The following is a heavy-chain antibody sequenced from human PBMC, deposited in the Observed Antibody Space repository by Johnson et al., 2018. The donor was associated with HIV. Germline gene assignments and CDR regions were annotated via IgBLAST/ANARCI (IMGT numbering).Heavy chain of an antibody. CDR1: GFTFSSYG. CDR3: AKDRGSPGTPAAFDI. V-gene: IGHV3-30*02. D-gene: IGHD1-7*01. J-gene: IGHJ3*02. Sequence: QVQLVESGGSVVRPGGSLRLSCAASGFTFSSYGMHWVRQAPGKGLEWVAFIRYDGNNKYYADSVKGRFTISRDNSKNTLYLQMNSLRAEDTAVYYCAKDRGSPGTPAAFDIWGQGTMVT. CDR2: IRYDGNNK.